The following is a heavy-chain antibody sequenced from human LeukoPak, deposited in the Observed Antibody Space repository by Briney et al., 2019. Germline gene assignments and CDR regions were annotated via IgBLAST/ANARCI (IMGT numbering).Heavy chain of an antibody. CDR2: ISGSGGST. Sequence: GGSLRLSCTASGFTFSSYAMSWVRQAPGKGLEWVSAISGSGGSTYSADSVKGRFTISRDNAKNSLYLQMNSLRAEDTAVYYCASVPYCGGDCYSLDTREPFDYWGQGTLVTVSS. J-gene: IGHJ4*02. V-gene: IGHV3-23*01. CDR1: GFTFSSYA. D-gene: IGHD2-21*02. CDR3: ASVPYCGGDCYSLDTREPFDY.